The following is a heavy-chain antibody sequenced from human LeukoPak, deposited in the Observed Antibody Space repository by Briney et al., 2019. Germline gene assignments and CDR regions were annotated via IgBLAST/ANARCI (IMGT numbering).Heavy chain of an antibody. J-gene: IGHJ4*02. CDR2: IIPIFGSA. CDR1: GGTFSNYS. D-gene: IGHD3-10*01. Sequence: SVKVSCKASGGTFSNYSISWLRQAPGQGLEWMGGIIPIFGSAKYAQKFQGRVTITADESTSTAYMDLSSQRSEDTAVYYCARAIRITLGRRVIKEIGYWGQGTLVTVSS. V-gene: IGHV1-69*13. CDR3: ARAIRITLGRRVIKEIGY.